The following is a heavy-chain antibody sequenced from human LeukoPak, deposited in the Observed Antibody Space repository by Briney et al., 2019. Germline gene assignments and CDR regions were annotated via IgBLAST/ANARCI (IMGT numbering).Heavy chain of an antibody. CDR3: AKLIGGLIETLYLEDY. J-gene: IGHJ4*02. CDR1: GFTFSSYG. Sequence: PGRSLRLSCAASGFTFSSYGMHWVRQAPGKGLEWVAVISYDGSNKYYADSVKGRFTISRDNSKNTLYLQMSSLRAEDTAVYYCAKLIGGLIETLYLEDYWGQGTPVTVSS. CDR2: ISYDGSNK. V-gene: IGHV3-30*18. D-gene: IGHD3-16*02.